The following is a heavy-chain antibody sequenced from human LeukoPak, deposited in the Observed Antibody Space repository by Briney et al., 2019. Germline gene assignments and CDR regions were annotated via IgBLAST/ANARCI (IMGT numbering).Heavy chain of an antibody. V-gene: IGHV4-34*01. CDR1: GGSFSGYY. J-gene: IGHJ3*02. CDR3: ARWRTFSYYGSGSYYGAFDT. Sequence: PSETLSLTCAVYGGSFSGYYWSWIRQPPGKGLEWLGEINHSGSTNYNPSLKSRVTISVDTSKNQFSLKLSSVTAADTAVYYCARWRTFSYYGSGSYYGAFDTWGQGTMVTVSS. CDR2: INHSGST. D-gene: IGHD3-10*01.